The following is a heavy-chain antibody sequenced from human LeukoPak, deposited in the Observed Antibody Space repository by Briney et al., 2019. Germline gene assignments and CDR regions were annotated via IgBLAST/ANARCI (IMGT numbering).Heavy chain of an antibody. J-gene: IGHJ5*02. CDR2: IYCGGST. CDR1: GHPISSYY. CDR3: ARGSGWYYP. D-gene: IGHD6-19*01. Sequence: NPSETLSLTCTVSGHPISSYYWSWIRQPPGKGLGWIGYIYCGGSTNYNPSLKSRVTISVDTSKNQFSLKLSSVTAADTAVYYCARGSGWYYPWGQGTLVTVSS. V-gene: IGHV4-59*08.